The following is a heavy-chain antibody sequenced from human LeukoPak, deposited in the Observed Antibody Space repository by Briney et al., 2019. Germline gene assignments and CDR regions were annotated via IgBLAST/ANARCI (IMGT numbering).Heavy chain of an antibody. J-gene: IGHJ4*02. CDR2: IWGDENHK. Sequence: PGRSLRLSCAASGFTLSSSGMHWVRQAPGKGLEWVAVIWGDENHKYYGDSVRGRFTISRDNAKNTLYLQMDSLRAEDAAVYYCAKTRPLDSSSWSHGDYWGQGTLVTVSS. D-gene: IGHD6-13*01. CDR1: GFTLSSSG. CDR3: AKTRPLDSSSWSHGDY. V-gene: IGHV3-33*06.